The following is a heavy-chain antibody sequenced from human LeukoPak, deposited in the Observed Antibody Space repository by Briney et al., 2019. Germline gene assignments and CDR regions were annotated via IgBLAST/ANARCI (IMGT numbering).Heavy chain of an antibody. D-gene: IGHD1-1*01. CDR3: ASTPDIYFDY. CDR2: ISGSGGST. CDR1: GFTFSSYG. V-gene: IGHV3-23*01. J-gene: IGHJ4*02. Sequence: TGGSLRLSCAASGFTFSSYGMSWVRQAPGKGLEWVSAISGSGGSTYYADSVKGRFTISRDNSKNTLYLQMNSLIAEDTAVYYCASTPDIYFDYWGQGTLVTVSS.